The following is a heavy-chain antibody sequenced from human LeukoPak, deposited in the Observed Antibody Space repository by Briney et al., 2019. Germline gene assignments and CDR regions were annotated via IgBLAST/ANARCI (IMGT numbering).Heavy chain of an antibody. CDR3: ATLWFGELSFDY. D-gene: IGHD3-10*01. V-gene: IGHV3-66*01. CDR2: IYSGGST. Sequence: PGGSLRLSCAASGFTVSSNYMSWVRQAPGKGLEWVSVIYSGGSTYYAGSVKGRFTISRDNSKNTLYLQMNSLRAEDTAVYYCATLWFGELSFDYWGQGTLVTVSS. CDR1: GFTVSSNY. J-gene: IGHJ4*02.